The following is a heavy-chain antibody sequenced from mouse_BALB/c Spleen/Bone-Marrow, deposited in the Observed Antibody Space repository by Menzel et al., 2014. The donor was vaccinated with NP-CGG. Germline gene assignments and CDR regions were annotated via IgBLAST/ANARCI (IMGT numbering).Heavy chain of an antibody. J-gene: IGHJ2*01. D-gene: IGHD1-1*01. Sequence: VQLKDSGPELEKPGASVKISCKASGYSFTGYNMSWVKQSNGKSLEWIGNIDPYCGGTSYNQKFKGKATLTEDKSSSTAYMQLKGLTSEDSAVYYCAIFSITTVVKGYWGQGTTLTVSS. CDR2: IDPYCGGT. V-gene: IGHV1-39*01. CDR1: GYSFTGYN. CDR3: AIFSITTVVKGY.